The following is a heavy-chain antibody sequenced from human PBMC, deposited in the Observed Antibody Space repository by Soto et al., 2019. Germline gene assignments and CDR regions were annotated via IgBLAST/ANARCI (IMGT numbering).Heavy chain of an antibody. Sequence: GGSLRLSCAASGFTFSDYYMSWIRQAPGKGLDWVSGISGSGDRTYYADSAKGRFTISKDISKNSLSLQLDSLGVEDTAVYFCVKDDGGYPSTAPHWGQGTLVTVS. J-gene: IGHJ4*02. V-gene: IGHV3-23*01. CDR2: ISGSGDRT. D-gene: IGHD3-22*01. CDR3: VKDDGGYPSTAPH. CDR1: GFTFSDYY.